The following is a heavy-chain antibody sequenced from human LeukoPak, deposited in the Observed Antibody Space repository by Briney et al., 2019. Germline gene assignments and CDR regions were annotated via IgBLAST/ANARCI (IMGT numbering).Heavy chain of an antibody. J-gene: IGHJ6*03. CDR1: GYTFTGYY. Sequence: ASVKVSCKASGYTFTGYYMHWVRQAPGQGLEWRGWINPNSGGTNYAQKFQGRVTMTRDTSISTAYMELSRLRSDDTAVYYCARVVPAATDYYYYYMDVWGKGTTVTVSS. CDR3: ARVVPAATDYYYYYMDV. V-gene: IGHV1-2*02. CDR2: INPNSGGT. D-gene: IGHD2-2*01.